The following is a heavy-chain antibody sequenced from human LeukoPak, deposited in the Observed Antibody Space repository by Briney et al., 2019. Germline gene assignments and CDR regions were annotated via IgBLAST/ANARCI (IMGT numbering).Heavy chain of an antibody. CDR3: ARSILPYDSSGYYF. D-gene: IGHD3-22*01. CDR2: IYYSGST. J-gene: IGHJ4*02. CDR1: GGSISSGGYY. V-gene: IGHV4-31*03. Sequence: SQTLSLTCTVSGGSISSGGYYWSWIRQHPGKGLEWIGYIYYSGSTYYDPSLKSRVTISADTSKNQFSLKLSSVTAADTAVYYCARSILPYDSSGYYFWGQGTLVTVSS.